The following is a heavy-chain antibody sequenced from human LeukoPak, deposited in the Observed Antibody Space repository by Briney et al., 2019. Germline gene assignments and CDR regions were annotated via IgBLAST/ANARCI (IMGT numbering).Heavy chain of an antibody. Sequence: SETLSLTCTVSGGSISSSSYYWGWIRQPPGKGLEWIGSIYSSGSTYYNPSLKSRITISVDTSKNQFSLNLNSVTAADTAVYYCARGVAELATDDDSGYFYYMDVWGKGTTVTISS. D-gene: IGHD1-1*01. CDR1: GGSISSSSYY. CDR3: ARGVAELATDDDSGYFYYMDV. CDR2: IYSSGST. V-gene: IGHV4-39*07. J-gene: IGHJ6*03.